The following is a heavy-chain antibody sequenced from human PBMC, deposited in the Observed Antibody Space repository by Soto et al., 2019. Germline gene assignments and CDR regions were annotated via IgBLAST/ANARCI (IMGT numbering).Heavy chain of an antibody. D-gene: IGHD1-7*01. CDR3: ARPLIGNTVDL. CDR1: GYPFINYF. J-gene: IGHJ3*01. CDR2: VDPSRGSA. Sequence: QAQLLQSGAEVKKPGASVKVSCKASGYPFINYFIHWVRQAPGQRLEWIGIVDPSRGSADYAQKFQGRVTMTTDVSTRTVFMDLSSLRSEDTAVYYCARPLIGNTVDLWGQGTTVIVSS. V-gene: IGHV1-46*01.